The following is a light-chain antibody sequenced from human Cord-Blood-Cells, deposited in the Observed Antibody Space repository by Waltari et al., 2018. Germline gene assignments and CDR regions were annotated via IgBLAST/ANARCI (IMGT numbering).Light chain of an antibody. Sequence: EIVLTQSPGTLSFSPGERATLSCRASQSVSSSYLAWYQQKPGQAPRLLIYGASSRATGIPDRFSGSGSGTDFTLTISRLEPEDFAVYYCQQYGSSLGFTFGPGTKVDIK. V-gene: IGKV3-20*01. CDR3: QQYGSSLGFT. CDR1: QSVSSSY. CDR2: GAS. J-gene: IGKJ3*01.